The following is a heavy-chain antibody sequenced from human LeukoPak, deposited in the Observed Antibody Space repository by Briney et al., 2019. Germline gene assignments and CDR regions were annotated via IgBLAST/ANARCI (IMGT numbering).Heavy chain of an antibody. CDR1: GYSISSGYY. J-gene: IGHJ3*02. Sequence: SETLSLTCTVSGYSISSGYYWGWIRQPPGKGLEWIGSIYHSGSTYYNPSLKSRVTISVDTSKNQFSLKLSSVTAADTAVYYCASETGGAQRRMRKNAFDIWGQGTMVTVSS. CDR2: IYHSGST. D-gene: IGHD6-25*01. CDR3: ASETGGAQRRMRKNAFDI. V-gene: IGHV4-38-2*02.